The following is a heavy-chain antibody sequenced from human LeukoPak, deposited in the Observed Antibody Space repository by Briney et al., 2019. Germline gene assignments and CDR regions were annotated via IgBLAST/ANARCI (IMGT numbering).Heavy chain of an antibody. CDR3: ARATVTTPDY. CDR2: ISYDGSNK. D-gene: IGHD4-17*01. J-gene: IGHJ4*02. CDR1: GFTFSSYA. V-gene: IGHV3-30-3*01. Sequence: GGSLRLSCAASGFTFSSYAMHWVRQAPGKGLEWVAVISYDGSNKYYADSVKGRFTISRDNSKNTLYLQMNSLRAEDTAVYYCARATVTTPDYWGLGTLVIVSS.